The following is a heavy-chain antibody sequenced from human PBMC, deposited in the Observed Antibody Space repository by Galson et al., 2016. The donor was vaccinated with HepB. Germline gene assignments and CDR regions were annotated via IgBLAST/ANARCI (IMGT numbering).Heavy chain of an antibody. CDR1: GFTFSRHW. J-gene: IGHJ4*02. CDR2: INSDGSNI. Sequence: SLRLSCAASGFTFSRHWMYWVRQAPGKWLVWVSQINSDGSNINYADSVKGRFTISRDNADNTLYLQMNSLRGDDTAVYYCSTLRDFWSGWGQGTLVTVSP. V-gene: IGHV3-74*01. CDR3: STLRDFWSG. D-gene: IGHD3-3*01.